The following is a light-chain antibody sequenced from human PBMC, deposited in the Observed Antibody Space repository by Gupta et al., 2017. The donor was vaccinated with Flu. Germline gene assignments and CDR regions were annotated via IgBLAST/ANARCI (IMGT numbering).Light chain of an antibody. Sequence: DIVMTQSPDSLAVPLGERATLNCKSSQSVLYSSNNKNYIAWYQQKPGQPPKLLIYWASTRESGVPDRFSGSGSGTDFTLTISSLQAEDVAVYYCQQYYSIPFTFGPGTKVDI. CDR1: QSVLYSSNNKNY. CDR3: QQYYSIPFT. CDR2: WAS. J-gene: IGKJ3*01. V-gene: IGKV4-1*01.